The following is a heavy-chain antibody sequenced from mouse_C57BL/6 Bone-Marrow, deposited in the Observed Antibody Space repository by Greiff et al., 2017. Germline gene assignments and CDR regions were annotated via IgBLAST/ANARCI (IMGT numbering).Heavy chain of an antibody. CDR1: GYTFTSYW. Sequence: QVQLQQPGAELVKPGASVKLSCKASGYTFTSYWMQWVKQRPGQGLEWIGEIDPSDSYTNYNQKFKGKATMTVDTSSSTAYMQLSSLTSEDSAVYYCARYEMDYWGQGTSVPVSS. CDR3: ARYEMDY. CDR2: IDPSDSYT. V-gene: IGHV1-50*01. D-gene: IGHD2-3*01. J-gene: IGHJ4*01.